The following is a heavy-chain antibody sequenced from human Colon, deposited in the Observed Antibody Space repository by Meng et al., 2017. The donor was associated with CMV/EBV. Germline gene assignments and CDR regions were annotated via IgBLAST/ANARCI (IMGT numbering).Heavy chain of an antibody. CDR1: GFTFSSYA. CDR2: ISYDGSNK. D-gene: IGHD2-15*01. V-gene: IGHV3-30-3*01. CDR3: ARGGVVRADYFDY. Sequence: SCAASGFTFSSYAMHWVRQAPGKGLEWVAVISYDGSNKYYADSVKGRFTISRDNSKNTLYLQMNSLRAEDTAVYYCARGGVVRADYFDYWGQGTLVTVSS. J-gene: IGHJ4*02.